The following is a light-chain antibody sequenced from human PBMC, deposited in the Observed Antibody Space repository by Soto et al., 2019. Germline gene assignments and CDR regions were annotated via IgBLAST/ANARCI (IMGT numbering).Light chain of an antibody. CDR1: SSNIGSNY. CDR2: NNN. CDR3: AAWDDSLSGV. J-gene: IGLJ3*02. Sequence: QSVLTQPPSASGAPGQRVTISCSGSSSNIGSNYVYWYQQFPGRAPKLLMYNNNQRPSGVPVRFSGSKSGTSASLAISGLRSEDEADYYCAAWDDSLSGVFGGGTKLTVL. V-gene: IGLV1-47*02.